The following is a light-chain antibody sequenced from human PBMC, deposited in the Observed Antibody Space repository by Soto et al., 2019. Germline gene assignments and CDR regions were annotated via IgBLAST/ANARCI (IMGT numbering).Light chain of an antibody. CDR1: QSISSY. V-gene: IGKV1-39*01. Sequence: DLQMTQSPSSLSASVGDRVTITCRASQSISSYLNWYQQKPGKAPKLLIYAASSLQSGVPSRFSRSRSGTDFTLPINSLQLEVFATYYCQQSDSTPLTFGGGTKVEIK. CDR2: AAS. CDR3: QQSDSTPLT. J-gene: IGKJ4*01.